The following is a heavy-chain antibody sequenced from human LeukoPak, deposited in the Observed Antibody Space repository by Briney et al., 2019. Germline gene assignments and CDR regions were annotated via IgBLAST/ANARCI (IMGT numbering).Heavy chain of an antibody. V-gene: IGHV4-59*01. CDR2: IYYSGST. D-gene: IGHD6-13*01. CDR1: GGSISSYY. Sequence: PSETLSLTCTVSGGSISSYYWSWIRQPPGKGLEWIGYIYYSGSTNYNPSLKSRVTISVDTSKNQFSLKLSSVTAADMAVYYCARSPAAAGTEGWFDPWGQGTLVTVSS. J-gene: IGHJ5*02. CDR3: ARSPAAAGTEGWFDP.